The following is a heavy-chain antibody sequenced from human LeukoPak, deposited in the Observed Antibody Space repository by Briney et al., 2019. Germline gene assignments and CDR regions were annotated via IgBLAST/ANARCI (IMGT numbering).Heavy chain of an antibody. CDR1: GGSISSYY. Sequence: SETLSLTCTVSGGSISSYYWSWIRQPPGKGLEWIGYIYYSGSTNYNPSLKSRVTISVDTSKNQFSLKLSSVTAADTAVYYCARADLLSYYDYVWGSYRNWFDPWGQGTLVTVSS. CDR2: IYYSGST. V-gene: IGHV4-59*01. J-gene: IGHJ5*02. D-gene: IGHD3-16*01. CDR3: ARADLLSYYDYVWGSYRNWFDP.